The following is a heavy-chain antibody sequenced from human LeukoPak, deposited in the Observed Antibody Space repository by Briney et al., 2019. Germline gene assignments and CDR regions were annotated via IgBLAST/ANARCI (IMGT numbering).Heavy chain of an antibody. CDR3: TREVRGVIRDDAFDI. CDR2: IYSGGST. CDR1: GFTVSSNY. D-gene: IGHD3-10*01. J-gene: IGHJ3*02. V-gene: IGHV3-53*01. Sequence: GGSLRLSCAASGFTVSSNYMSWVRQAPGKGLEWVSIIYSGGSTFYADSVKGRFTISRDNSKNTLYLQMNSLRAEDTAVYYCTREVRGVIRDDAFDIWGQGTMVTVSS.